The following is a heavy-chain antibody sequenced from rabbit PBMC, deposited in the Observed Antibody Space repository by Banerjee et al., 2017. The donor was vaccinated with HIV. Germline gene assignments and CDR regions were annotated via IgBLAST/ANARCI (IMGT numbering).Heavy chain of an antibody. V-gene: IGHV1S45*01. CDR2: INTSSGTT. CDR3: ARGSGNNYYKHYGMDL. CDR1: GFSFSNKYV. D-gene: IGHD8-1*01. Sequence: QEQLEESGGDLVKPEGSLTLTCTASGFSFSNKYVMCWVRQAPGKGLEWIACINTSSGTTYYASWAKGRFTISKTSSTTVTLQMTSLTGADTATYFCARGSGNNYYKHYGMDLWGQGTLVTVS. J-gene: IGHJ6*01.